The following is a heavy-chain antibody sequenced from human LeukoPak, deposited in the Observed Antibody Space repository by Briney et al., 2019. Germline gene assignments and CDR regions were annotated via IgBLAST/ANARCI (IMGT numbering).Heavy chain of an antibody. J-gene: IGHJ5*02. D-gene: IGHD4-17*01. Sequence: SETLSLTCAVSGGSFSGYYWSWIRQPPGKGLEWIGEINHSGSTNYNPSLKSRVTISVDTSKNHFSLKLSSVTAADTAVYYCARGLFTVTNWFDPWGQGTPVTVSS. CDR2: INHSGST. V-gene: IGHV4-34*01. CDR3: ARGLFTVTNWFDP. CDR1: GGSFSGYY.